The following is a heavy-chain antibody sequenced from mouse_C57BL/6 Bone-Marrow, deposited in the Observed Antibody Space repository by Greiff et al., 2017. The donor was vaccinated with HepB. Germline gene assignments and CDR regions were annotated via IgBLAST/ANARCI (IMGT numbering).Heavy chain of an antibody. J-gene: IGHJ2*01. V-gene: IGHV3-6*01. D-gene: IGHD4-1*01. CDR2: ISYDGSN. Sequence: EVKLQESGPGLVKPSQSLSLTCSVPGYSITSGYYWNWIRQFPGNKLEWMGYISYDGSNNYNPSLKNRISITRDTSKNQFFLKLNSVTTEDTATYYCATGTFFDYWGQGTTLTVSS. CDR1: GYSITSGYY. CDR3: ATGTFFDY.